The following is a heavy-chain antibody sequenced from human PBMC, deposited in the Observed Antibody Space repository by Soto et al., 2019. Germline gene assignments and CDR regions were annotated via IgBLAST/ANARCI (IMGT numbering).Heavy chain of an antibody. CDR1: GGSISSGGYY. D-gene: IGHD3-22*01. V-gene: IGHV4-31*03. J-gene: IGHJ4*02. CDR2: IYYSGST. CDR3: ARDRALDYYDSSGYLDY. Sequence: TLSLTCTVSGGSISSGGYYWSWIRQHPGKGLEWIGYIYYSGSTYYNPSLKSRVTISVDTSKNQFSLKLSSVTAADTAVYYCARDRALDYYDSSGYLDYWGQGTLVTVSS.